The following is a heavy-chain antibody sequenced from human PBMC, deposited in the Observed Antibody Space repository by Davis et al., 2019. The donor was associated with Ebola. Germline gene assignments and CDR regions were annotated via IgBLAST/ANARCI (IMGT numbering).Heavy chain of an antibody. D-gene: IGHD3-9*01. J-gene: IGHJ4*02. CDR3: ARLTGAQDY. Sequence: ASVKVSCKASGYTFTSYGISWVRQAPGQGLEWMGWINPNSGGTNYAQKFQGRVTMTRDTSISTAYMELRRLRSDDTAVYYCARLTGAQDYWGQGTLVTVSS. V-gene: IGHV1-2*02. CDR1: GYTFTSYG. CDR2: INPNSGGT.